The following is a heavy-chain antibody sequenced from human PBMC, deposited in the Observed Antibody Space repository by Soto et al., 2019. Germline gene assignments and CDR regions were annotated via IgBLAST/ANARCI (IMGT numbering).Heavy chain of an antibody. CDR2: VYPDDSDT. D-gene: IGHD2-2*01. CDR3: ARRVHSNSPGGRLDV. V-gene: IGHV5-51*01. CDR1: GYSFNIYW. J-gene: IGHJ6*02. Sequence: PGESLKISCKASGYSFNIYWIGWVRQLPGKGLEWMGVVYPDDSDTIYSPSFQGQVTISVDKSISTAYLQWSSLKASDTAMYYCARRVHSNSPGGRLDVWGQGTTVTVSS.